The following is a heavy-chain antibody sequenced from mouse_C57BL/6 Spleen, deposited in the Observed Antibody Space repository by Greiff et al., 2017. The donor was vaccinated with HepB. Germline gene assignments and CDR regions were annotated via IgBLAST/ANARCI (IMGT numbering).Heavy chain of an antibody. Sequence: QVQLQQSGAELVRPGTSVKVSCKASGYAFTNYLIEWVKQRPGQGLEWIGVINPGSGGTNYNEKFKGKATLTADKSSSTAYMQLSSLTSEDSAVYFGARRDYGSSYNDYWGQGTTLTVSS. CDR3: ARRDYGSSYNDY. CDR1: GYAFTNYL. J-gene: IGHJ2*01. V-gene: IGHV1-54*01. CDR2: INPGSGGT. D-gene: IGHD1-1*01.